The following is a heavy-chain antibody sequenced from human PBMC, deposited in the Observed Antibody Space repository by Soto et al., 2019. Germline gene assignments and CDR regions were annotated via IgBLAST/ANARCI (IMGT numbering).Heavy chain of an antibody. CDR3: AISSGYADWFAP. CDR2: ISYSGST. Sequence: QVQLQESGPGLVKPSQTLSLTCTVSGGSISSGGYYWSWIRQHPGRGLEWIGYISYSGSTYYNPSLKSRVTISVDTSKNQFSLKLRSVTAADTAVYYCAISSGYADWFAPWGQGTLVTVSS. J-gene: IGHJ5*02. V-gene: IGHV4-31*03. CDR1: GGSISSGGYY. D-gene: IGHD3-22*01.